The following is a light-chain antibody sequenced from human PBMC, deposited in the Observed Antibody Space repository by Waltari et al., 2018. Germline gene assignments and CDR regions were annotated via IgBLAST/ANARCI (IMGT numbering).Light chain of an antibody. J-gene: IGKJ3*01. Sequence: DIQMTQSPSSLSASVGDRVTITCRASQGISNYLAWYQQKPGKVPKLLIYAASTLQLGVPSRFRGSGSGTEFTLTISSLQSEDVATYYCQKYNSAPQAFGPGTKVDIK. CDR1: QGISNY. V-gene: IGKV1-27*01. CDR2: AAS. CDR3: QKYNSAPQA.